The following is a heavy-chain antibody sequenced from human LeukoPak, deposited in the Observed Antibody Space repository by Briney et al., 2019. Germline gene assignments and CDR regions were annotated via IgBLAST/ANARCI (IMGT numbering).Heavy chain of an antibody. D-gene: IGHD6-13*01. CDR1: GGSLSSYL. CDR2: IYYSGSA. J-gene: IGHJ4*02. V-gene: IGHV4-59*01. CDR3: ARAPGIAAAGTHFDF. Sequence: SETLPLACTVSGGSLSSYLWSWSRQPPGKGLEWIGYIYYSGSAKYNPSLKSRVTISVDTSKNQFSRKLSSVTAGDTAVYYCARAPGIAAAGTHFDFWGKASLRIVSS.